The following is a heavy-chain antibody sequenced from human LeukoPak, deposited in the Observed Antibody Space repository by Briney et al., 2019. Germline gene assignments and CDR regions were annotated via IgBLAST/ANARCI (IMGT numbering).Heavy chain of an antibody. CDR3: ASSPAGDYYGSGKGAFDI. D-gene: IGHD3-10*01. CDR1: GGSFSGYY. Sequence: SETLSLTCAVYGGSFSGYYWSWIRQPPGKGLEWIGEINHSGSTNYNPSLKSRVTISVDTSKNQFSLKLSSVTAADTAVYYCASSPAGDYYGSGKGAFDIWGQGTMVTVSS. CDR2: INHSGST. V-gene: IGHV4-34*01. J-gene: IGHJ3*02.